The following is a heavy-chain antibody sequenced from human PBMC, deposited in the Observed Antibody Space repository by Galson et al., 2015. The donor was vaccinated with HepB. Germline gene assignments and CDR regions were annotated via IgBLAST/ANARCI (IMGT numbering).Heavy chain of an antibody. CDR1: GFTFSSYG. CDR3: AKRDCSGGSCLSGPRVGMDV. Sequence: SLRLSCAASGFTFSSYGMHWVRQAPGKGLEWVAVISYDGSNKYYADSVKGRFTISRDNSKNTLYLQMNSLRAEDTAVYYCAKRDCSGGSCLSGPRVGMDVWGQGTTVTVSS. CDR2: ISYDGSNK. V-gene: IGHV3-30*18. D-gene: IGHD2-15*01. J-gene: IGHJ6*02.